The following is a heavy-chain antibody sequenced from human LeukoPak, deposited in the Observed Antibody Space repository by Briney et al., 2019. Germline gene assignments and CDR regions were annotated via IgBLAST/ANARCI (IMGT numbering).Heavy chain of an antibody. CDR2: ITSGSTYI. D-gene: IGHD2-15*01. CDR3: ARVHGGFYYMDV. CDR1: GFTFSSYS. Sequence: GGSLRLSCAASGFTFSSYSMYWVRQAPGKGPEWVSSITSGSTYIYYADSVKGRFTISRDNAKNSLYLQMNSLRAEDTALYYCARVHGGFYYMDVWGKGTTVTVSS. J-gene: IGHJ6*03. V-gene: IGHV3-21*01.